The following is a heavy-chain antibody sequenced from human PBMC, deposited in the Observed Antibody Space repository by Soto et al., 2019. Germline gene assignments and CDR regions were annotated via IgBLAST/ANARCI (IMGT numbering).Heavy chain of an antibody. Sequence: GGSLRLSCAASGFTFSSYSMNWVRQAPGKGLEWVSSISSSSSYIYYADSVKGRFTISRDNAKNSLYLQMNSLRAEDTAVYYCERVGEGYCSSTRCYKGYYYCGMDVWGQGTTVTVSS. CDR2: ISSSSSYI. J-gene: IGHJ6*02. CDR1: GFTFSSYS. CDR3: ERVGEGYCSSTRCYKGYYYCGMDV. D-gene: IGHD2-2*02. V-gene: IGHV3-21*01.